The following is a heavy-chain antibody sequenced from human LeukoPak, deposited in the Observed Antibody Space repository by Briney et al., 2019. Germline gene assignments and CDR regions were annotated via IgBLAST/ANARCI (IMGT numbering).Heavy chain of an antibody. J-gene: IGHJ4*02. V-gene: IGHV4-38-2*02. Sequence: PSETLSLTCTVSGYSISSGYYWGWIRRPPGKGLEWIGSIYHSGSTNYNPSLKSRVTISVDTSKNHFSLKLSSVTAADTAVYYCARLVVGATYFDYWGQGTLVTVSS. D-gene: IGHD1-26*01. CDR1: GYSISSGYY. CDR2: IYHSGST. CDR3: ARLVVGATYFDY.